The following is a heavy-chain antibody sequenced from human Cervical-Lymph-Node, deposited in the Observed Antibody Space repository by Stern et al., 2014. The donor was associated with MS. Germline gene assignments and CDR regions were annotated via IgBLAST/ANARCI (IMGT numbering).Heavy chain of an antibody. CDR3: ARPRSTSHYFFDY. CDR1: GFNFRSYA. CDR2: IWYDGSNK. J-gene: IGHJ4*02. D-gene: IGHD2-2*01. Sequence: QVQLVQSGGGVVQPGRSLRLSCAASGFNFRSYAMHWVRQAPGKGLEWVAVIWYDGSNKYYADSVLGRFAISRDNSKNTLYLQMNSLRAGDTAVYYCARPRSTSHYFFDYWGQGTLVTVSS. V-gene: IGHV3-33*01.